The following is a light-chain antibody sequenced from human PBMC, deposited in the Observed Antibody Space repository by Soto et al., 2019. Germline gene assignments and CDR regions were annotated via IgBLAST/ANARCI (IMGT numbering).Light chain of an antibody. CDR3: SSYAGSNNLV. J-gene: IGLJ3*02. CDR2: EVS. CDR1: SSDVGGYNY. Sequence: QSVLTQPPSASGSPGQSVTISCTGTSSDVGGYNYVSWYQQHPGKAPKLMIYEVSKRPSGVPDRFSGSKSGNTASLTVSGLKAEDEADYYCSSYAGSNNLVFGAGTKLTVL. V-gene: IGLV2-8*01.